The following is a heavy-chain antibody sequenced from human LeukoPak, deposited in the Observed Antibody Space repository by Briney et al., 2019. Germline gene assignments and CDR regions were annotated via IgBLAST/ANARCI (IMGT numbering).Heavy chain of an antibody. J-gene: IGHJ6*02. CDR1: GYTFTSYG. CDR2: ISAHNGNT. V-gene: IGHV1-18*01. Sequence: ASVKVSCKASGYTFTSYGISWVRQAPGQGLEWMGWISAHNGNTNYAQKLQGRVTMTTDTSTSTAYMELRSLRSDDTAVYYCARDLSSGSQRGSYYGMDVWGQGTTVTVPS. CDR3: ARDLSSGSQRGSYYGMDV. D-gene: IGHD1-26*01.